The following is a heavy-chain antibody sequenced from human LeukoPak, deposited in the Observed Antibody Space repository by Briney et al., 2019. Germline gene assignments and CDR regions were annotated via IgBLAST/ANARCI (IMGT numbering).Heavy chain of an antibody. Sequence: GGSLRLSCTASGFTFGDYAMSWVRQASGKGLEWVGFIRSKAYGGTTEYAASVKGRFTISRDDSKSIAYLQMNSLKTEDTAVYYCTRDGYYYDSSGMCYWGQGTLVTVSS. V-gene: IGHV3-49*04. J-gene: IGHJ4*02. CDR3: TRDGYYYDSSGMCY. CDR2: IRSKAYGGTT. CDR1: GFTFGDYA. D-gene: IGHD3-22*01.